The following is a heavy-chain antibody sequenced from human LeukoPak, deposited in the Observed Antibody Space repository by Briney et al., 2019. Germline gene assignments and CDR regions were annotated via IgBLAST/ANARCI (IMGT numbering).Heavy chain of an antibody. CDR1: GYSFTIYW. J-gene: IGHJ3*02. V-gene: IGHV5-51*01. D-gene: IGHD4-17*01. CDR2: IYPGDSDT. CDR3: ARLKREYGESLDGFDI. Sequence: GGALKISFRGSGYSFTIYWIGWVRQMPGKGLEGMVIIYPGDSDTRYSPSFQGQVNISSDKSISADYLQWLRLKGSDTAMYYCARLKREYGESLDGFDIWGQGTMVTVSS.